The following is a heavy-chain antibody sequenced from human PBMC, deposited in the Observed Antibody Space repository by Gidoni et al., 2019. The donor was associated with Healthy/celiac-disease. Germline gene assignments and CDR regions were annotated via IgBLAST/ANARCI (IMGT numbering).Heavy chain of an antibody. D-gene: IGHD3-10*01. J-gene: IGHJ3*02. V-gene: IGHV1-18*01. CDR3: AREGFGASYAFDI. Sequence: HGQGLEWMGWISAYNGNTNYAQKLQGRVTMTTDTSTSTAYMELRSLRSDDTAVYYCAREGFGASYAFDIWGQGTMVTVSS. CDR2: ISAYNGNT.